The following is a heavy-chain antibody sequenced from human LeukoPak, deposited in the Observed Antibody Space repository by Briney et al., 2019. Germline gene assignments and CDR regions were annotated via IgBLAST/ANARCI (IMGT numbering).Heavy chain of an antibody. CDR2: INHSEST. CDR1: GYSISSGYY. CDR3: ARGGGYRTNGVCYYFDY. J-gene: IGHJ4*02. D-gene: IGHD2-8*01. V-gene: IGHV4-38-2*02. Sequence: SETLSLTCTVSGYSISSGYYWGWIRQPPGKGLEWIGEINHSESTNYIPSLKSRVTVSVDTSKNQFSLKLSSVTAADTAVYYCARGGGYRTNGVCYYFDYWGQGTLVTVSS.